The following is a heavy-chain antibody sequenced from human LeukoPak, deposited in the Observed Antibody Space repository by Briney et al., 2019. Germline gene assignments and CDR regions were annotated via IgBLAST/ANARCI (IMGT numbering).Heavy chain of an antibody. V-gene: IGHV4-59*11. CDR1: GGSISSHY. CDR2: IYYSGSS. J-gene: IGHJ5*02. CDR3: AGKGYCSSTSCSWFDP. Sequence: SETLSLTCTVSGGSISSHYWSWVRQAPGKGLEWIGYIYYSGSSNYNPSLKIRVTISVDTSKIQFSLKLSSVTAADPAVYYCAGKGYCSSTSCSWFDPWGQGTLVTVSS. D-gene: IGHD2-2*01.